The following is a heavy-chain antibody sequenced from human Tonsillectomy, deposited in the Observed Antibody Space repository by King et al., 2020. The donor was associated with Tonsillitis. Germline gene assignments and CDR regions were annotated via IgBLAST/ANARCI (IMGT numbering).Heavy chain of an antibody. CDR3: ARGGGRYVSSTSCFQLYSFYGMDV. V-gene: IGHV3-11*01. CDR1: GFTFSDYY. Sequence: QVQLVQSGGGLVKPGGSLRLSCAASGFTFSDYYMSWIRQAPGKGLEWVSYISSSGRTIYYADSVKGRFTISRDNAKNSLYLQMNSLRAEDTAVYYCARGGGRYVSSTSCFQLYSFYGMDVWGQGTTVTVS. J-gene: IGHJ6*02. CDR2: ISSSGRTI. D-gene: IGHD2-2*01.